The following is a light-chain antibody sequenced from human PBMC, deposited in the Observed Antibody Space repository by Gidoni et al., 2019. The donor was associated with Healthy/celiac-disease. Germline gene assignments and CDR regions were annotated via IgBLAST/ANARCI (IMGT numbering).Light chain of an antibody. CDR3: AAWDDSSVV. J-gene: IGLJ2*01. Sequence: QSVLTQPPSASGTPGQRVTISCSGSSSNIGSNTVNWYQQLPGTAPKLLIYSNNQRPSGVPDRFSGSKSGTSASRAISGLQSEDEADYYCAAWDDSSVVFGGGTKLTVL. V-gene: IGLV1-44*01. CDR1: SSNIGSNT. CDR2: SNN.